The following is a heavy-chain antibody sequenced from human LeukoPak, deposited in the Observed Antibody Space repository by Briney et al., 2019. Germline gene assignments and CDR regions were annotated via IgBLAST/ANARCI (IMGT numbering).Heavy chain of an antibody. CDR2: IYPGDSDT. J-gene: IGHJ4*02. D-gene: IGHD5-24*01. Sequence: GESLRISCKGSGYTFPSYWIGWVRQMPGKGLEWMGIIYPGDSDTRYSPSLQGQVTISVDTSIGTAYLQWSSLKASDTAIYYCARPPENDYWGQGTLVT. CDR1: GYTFPSYW. V-gene: IGHV5-51*01. CDR3: ARPPENDY.